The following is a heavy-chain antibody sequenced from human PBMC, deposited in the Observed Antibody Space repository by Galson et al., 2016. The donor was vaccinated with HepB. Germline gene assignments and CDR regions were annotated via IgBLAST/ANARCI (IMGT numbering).Heavy chain of an antibody. CDR2: ISSSSSEM. CDR1: GFSFSIYG. V-gene: IGHV3-48*01. D-gene: IGHD6-6*01. CDR3: VRGGAGRPDY. Sequence: SLRLSCAASGFSFSIYGMNWVREAPGKGLEWVAYISSSSSEMSYADSVTGRFTISRDNAKNFLFLQMSGLGAEDTAVYYCVRGGAGRPDYWGQGILVTVSS. J-gene: IGHJ4*02.